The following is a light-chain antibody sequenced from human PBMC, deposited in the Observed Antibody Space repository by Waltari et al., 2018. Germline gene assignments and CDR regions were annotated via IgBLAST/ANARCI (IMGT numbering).Light chain of an antibody. J-gene: IGKJ2*01. CDR2: GAS. V-gene: IGKV3-15*01. Sequence: EIVMTQSPATLSVSPGDIATLSCRASQIINRNLTWYKQNPAQAPRLLIFGASTRATGIPARFSGSGSVTEFTLTISSLQSEDFAVYYCQQYDSWPYTFGQGTSLEIK. CDR3: QQYDSWPYT. CDR1: QIINRN.